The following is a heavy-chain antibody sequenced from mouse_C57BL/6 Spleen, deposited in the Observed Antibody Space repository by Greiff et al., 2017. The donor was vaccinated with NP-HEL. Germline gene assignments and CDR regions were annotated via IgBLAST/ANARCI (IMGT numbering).Heavy chain of an antibody. D-gene: IGHD1-1*01. CDR3: ARDTTVVASPHWYFDV. V-gene: IGHV1-81*01. J-gene: IGHJ1*03. CDR1: GYTFTSYG. CDR2: IYPRSGNT. Sequence: QVQLQQSGAELARPGASVTLSCKASGYTFTSYGISWVKQRPGQGLEWIGEIYPRSGNTYYNEKFKGKATLTADKSSSTAYMELRSLTSEDSAVYFCARDTTVVASPHWYFDVWGKGTTVTVSS.